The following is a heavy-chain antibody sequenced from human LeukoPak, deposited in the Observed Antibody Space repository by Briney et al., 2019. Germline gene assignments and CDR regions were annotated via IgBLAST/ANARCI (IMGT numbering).Heavy chain of an antibody. V-gene: IGHV1-3*01. CDR2: INAGNGNR. Sequence: ASVKVSCKASGYTFTSYTMHWVRQAPGQRLEWMGWINAGNGNRKYSQKFQGRVTMTRDTSISTAYMELSRLRSDNTAVYYCARAMVRGVSLAFDIWGQGTMVTVSS. CDR1: GYTFTSYT. J-gene: IGHJ3*02. D-gene: IGHD3-10*01. CDR3: ARAMVRGVSLAFDI.